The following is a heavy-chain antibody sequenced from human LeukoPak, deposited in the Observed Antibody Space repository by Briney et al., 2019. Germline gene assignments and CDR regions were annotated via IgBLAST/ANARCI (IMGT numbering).Heavy chain of an antibody. D-gene: IGHD5/OR15-5a*01. V-gene: IGHV1-18*01. J-gene: IGHJ6*02. CDR3: ARCLTTGCYYYGMDV. CDR1: VYTFSSYG. CDR2: SSAYNGNT. Sequence: SEKLSCKASVYTFSSYGVSWVRQALGQRLEWRVWSSAYNGNTNCAQKLQARVTMTTATSTSTAYMELRSLRSDDTAVYYCARCLTTGCYYYGMDVWGQGTTVTVSS.